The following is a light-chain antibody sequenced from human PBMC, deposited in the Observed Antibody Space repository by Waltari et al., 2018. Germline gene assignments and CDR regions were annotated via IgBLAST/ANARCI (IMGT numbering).Light chain of an antibody. Sequence: QSVLTQPPSVSAAPGQTVTISCSADSSKIGNNYVSWYQHFPGTAPKPLIYENNRPPSGIPDRFSGSKSGTSATLGITGLQTGDEADYYCGTWDASLGGIFGTGTKVTVL. V-gene: IGLV1-51*02. CDR3: GTWDASLGGI. J-gene: IGLJ1*01. CDR1: SSKIGNNY. CDR2: ENN.